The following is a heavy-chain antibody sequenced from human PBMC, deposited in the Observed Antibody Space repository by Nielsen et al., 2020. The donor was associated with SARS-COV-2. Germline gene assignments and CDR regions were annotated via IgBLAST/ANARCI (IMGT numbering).Heavy chain of an antibody. D-gene: IGHD1-1*01. V-gene: IGHV5-51*01. Sequence: GESLKISCKVSGYKFTDNWIGWVRQMPGKGLEWMGIIYPGDSDTRYSPSFQGQVTMSVDTSTDTAYLEWRSLKASDTATYYCARYDDWFDPWGQGTLVTVTS. CDR2: IYPGDSDT. CDR1: GYKFTDNW. CDR3: ARYDDWFDP. J-gene: IGHJ5*02.